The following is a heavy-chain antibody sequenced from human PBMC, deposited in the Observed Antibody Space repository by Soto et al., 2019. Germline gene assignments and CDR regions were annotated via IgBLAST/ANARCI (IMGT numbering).Heavy chain of an antibody. CDR1: GFTFSSYG. CDR3: SRVSGLATAERGFDY. CDR2: IWDDGGNK. Sequence: QVQLVESGGGVVQPGRSLRLSCAASGFTFSSYGIHWVRQAPGNGLEWVAAIWDDGGNKYYTDSVKGRFTISRDNSKNTVYLQLTNLRSEDTAVYSFSRVSGLATAERGFDYWGQGPLVIVSS. J-gene: IGHJ4*02. D-gene: IGHD5-12*01. V-gene: IGHV3-33*01.